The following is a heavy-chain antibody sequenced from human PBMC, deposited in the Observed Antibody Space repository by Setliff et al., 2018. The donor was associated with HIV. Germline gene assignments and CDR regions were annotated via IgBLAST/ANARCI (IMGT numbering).Heavy chain of an antibody. V-gene: IGHV4-39*01. J-gene: IGHJ4*02. CDR2: MYYSGST. D-gene: IGHD2-21*01. CDR3: ARHVTVVAYFETLAGSFNY. CDR1: GGSISSGTYY. Sequence: SETLSLTCTVSGGSISSGTYYWGWIRQPPGKGLEYIGTMYYSGSTYYNPSLRSRVTISVDTSKNHISLRLSSVTAADTAVYYCARHVTVVAYFETLAGSFNYWGQGTLGTVSS.